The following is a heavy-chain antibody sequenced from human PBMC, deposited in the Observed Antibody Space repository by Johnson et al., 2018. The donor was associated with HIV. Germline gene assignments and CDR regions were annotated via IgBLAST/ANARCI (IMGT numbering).Heavy chain of an antibody. CDR2: IYRAGST. CDR3: VQGVPNPAGAFDI. Sequence: VQLVESGGGLVQPGGSLRLSCAASGFTVSSNYMSWVRPAPGKGLAWVSVIYRAGSTYSAASLKGRFTISRDNSKNTLYLQMNSLRAEDTAVYYCVQGVPNPAGAFDIWGRGTMVTVSS. V-gene: IGHV3-66*02. CDR1: GFTVSSNY. D-gene: IGHD6-19*01. J-gene: IGHJ3*02.